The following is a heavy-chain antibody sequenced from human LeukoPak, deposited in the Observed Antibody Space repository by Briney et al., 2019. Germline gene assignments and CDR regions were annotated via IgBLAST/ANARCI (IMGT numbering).Heavy chain of an antibody. J-gene: IGHJ4*02. CDR2: ISGSGGST. CDR3: AKAHYDFWSGYYRYFDY. CDR1: GFTFSSYA. D-gene: IGHD3-3*01. V-gene: IGHV3-23*01. Sequence: GGSLRPSCAASGFTFSSYAMSWVRQAPGKGLEWVSAISGSGGSTYYADSVKGRFTTSRDNSKNTLYLQMNSLRAEDTAVYYCAKAHYDFWSGYYRYFDYWGQGTLVTVSS.